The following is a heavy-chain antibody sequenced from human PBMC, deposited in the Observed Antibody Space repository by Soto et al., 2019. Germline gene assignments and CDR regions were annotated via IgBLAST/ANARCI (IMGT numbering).Heavy chain of an antibody. CDR1: GGLPSASE. CDR2: INHSGRT. CDR3: ARDGYHYGSFDY. D-gene: IGHD5-18*01. V-gene: IGHV4-34*01. J-gene: IGHJ4*02. Sequence: SQTLPHPNGFYGGLPSASEYRLCRQPPGKGLEWIGEINHSGRTNYNPSLKSRVTISVDTSKSQFSLKLYSVTAADTAVYYCARDGYHYGSFDYWSQGTLVTVS.